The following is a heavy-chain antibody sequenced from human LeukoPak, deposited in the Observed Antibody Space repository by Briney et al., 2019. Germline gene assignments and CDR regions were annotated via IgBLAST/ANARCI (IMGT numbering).Heavy chain of an antibody. V-gene: IGHV1-69*04. J-gene: IGHJ4*02. CDR3: ARTYDSSGYSPDY. CDR1: GGTFSSYA. CDR2: IIPILGIA. Sequence: SVKVSCKACGGTFSSYAISWVRQAPGQGLEWMGRIIPILGIANYAQKFQGRVTITADKSTSTAYMERSSLRSEDTAVYYCARTYDSSGYSPDYWGQGTLVTVSS. D-gene: IGHD3-22*01.